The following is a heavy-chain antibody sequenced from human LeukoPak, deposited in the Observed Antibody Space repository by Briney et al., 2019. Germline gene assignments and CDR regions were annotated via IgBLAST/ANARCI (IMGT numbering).Heavy chain of an antibody. CDR3: ARAWGYDILTGYYRGWYFNL. CDR2: IYYTGST. CDR1: GGSISSGGYS. Sequence: SETLSLTCAVSGGSISSGGYSWSWIRQPPGKGLEWIGYIYYTGSTYYNPSLKSRLTISVDTSKNQFSLSLSSVTAADTALYYCARAWGYDILTGYYRGWYFNLWGRGTLVTVSS. D-gene: IGHD3-9*01. V-gene: IGHV4-31*11. J-gene: IGHJ2*01.